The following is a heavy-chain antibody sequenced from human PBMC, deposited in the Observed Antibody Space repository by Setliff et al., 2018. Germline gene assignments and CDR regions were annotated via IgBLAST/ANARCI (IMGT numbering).Heavy chain of an antibody. CDR3: ARGETSSGWYIYYYYYMDV. V-gene: IGHV4-61*01. Sequence: KPSETLSLTCTVSGGSVSSGSYYWSWIRQPPGKGLEWIGYIYYSGSTNYNPSLKSRVTISVDTSKNQFSLKLSSVTAADTAVYYCARGETSSGWYIYYYYYMDVWGKGTTVTVSS. D-gene: IGHD6-19*01. CDR1: GGSVSSGSYY. J-gene: IGHJ6*03. CDR2: IYYSGST.